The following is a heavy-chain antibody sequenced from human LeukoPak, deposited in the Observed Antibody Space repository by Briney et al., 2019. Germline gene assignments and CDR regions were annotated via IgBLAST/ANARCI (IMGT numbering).Heavy chain of an antibody. D-gene: IGHD1-26*01. Sequence: SETLSLTCAVSGDSISSGGYSWSWIRQPPGKGLEWIGYIYYSGSTNYNPSLKSRVTISVDTSKNQFSLKLSSVTAADTAVYYCARVSHSGSYYGDAFDIWGQGTMVTVSS. CDR2: IYYSGST. J-gene: IGHJ3*02. V-gene: IGHV4-61*08. CDR1: GDSISSGGYS. CDR3: ARVSHSGSYYGDAFDI.